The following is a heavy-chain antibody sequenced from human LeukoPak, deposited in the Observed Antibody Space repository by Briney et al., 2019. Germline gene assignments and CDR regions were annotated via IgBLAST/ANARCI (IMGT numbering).Heavy chain of an antibody. CDR3: AKGRGTAVTSTANY. D-gene: IGHD4-17*01. J-gene: IGHJ4*02. V-gene: IGHV3-23*01. CDR2: ISGSGDNT. CDR1: GFTFSSYA. Sequence: GGSLRLSCAASGFTFSSYAMSWVRQAPGKGLEWVSSISGSGDNTYYADSVKDRFSISRDNSKTTVSLQMNSLRAEDTAVYYCAKGRGTAVTSTANYWGQGTLVTVSS.